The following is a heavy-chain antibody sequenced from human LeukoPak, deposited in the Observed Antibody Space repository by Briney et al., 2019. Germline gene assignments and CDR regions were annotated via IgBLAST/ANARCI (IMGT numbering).Heavy chain of an antibody. J-gene: IGHJ5*02. Sequence: KPSKTLSLTCTVSGGSISSGSYYWSWIRQPPGKGLEWIGYIYYSGSTNYNPSLKSRVTISVDTSKNQFSLKLSSVTAADTAVYYCASNLSGSYYNWFDPWGQGTLVTVSS. CDR1: GGSISSGSYY. CDR3: ASNLSGSYYNWFDP. CDR2: IYYSGST. V-gene: IGHV4-61*01. D-gene: IGHD1-26*01.